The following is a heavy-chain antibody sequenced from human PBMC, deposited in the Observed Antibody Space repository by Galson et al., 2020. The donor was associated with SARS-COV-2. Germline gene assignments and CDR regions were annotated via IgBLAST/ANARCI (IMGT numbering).Heavy chain of an antibody. CDR1: GGSFSGYL. D-gene: IGHD3-22*01. Sequence: SQTLSLTCSVYGGSFSGYLWSWIRQSPGKGLEWIGEIKHSGGTNYNPSLKSRVTISRDTSKNQFSLKLSSVTAADTAVYYCARGRTDISMIVVVITAGSYYFDSWGQGNLVTDSS. J-gene: IGHJ4*02. V-gene: IGHV4-34*01. CDR2: IKHSGGT. CDR3: ARGRTDISMIVVVITAGSYYFDS.